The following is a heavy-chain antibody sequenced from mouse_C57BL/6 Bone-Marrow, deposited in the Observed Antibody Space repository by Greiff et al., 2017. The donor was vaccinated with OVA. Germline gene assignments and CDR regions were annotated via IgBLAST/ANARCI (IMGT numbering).Heavy chain of an antibody. D-gene: IGHD1-1*01. CDR3: ARTPSYYGSSWNWFAY. CDR1: GFTFSDYG. CDR2: ISSGSSTI. Sequence: EVNVVESGGGLVKPGGSLKLSCAASGFTFSDYGMHWVRQAPEKGLEWVAYISSGSSTIYYADTVKGRFTISRDNAKNTLFLQMTSLRSEDTAMYYCARTPSYYGSSWNWFAYWGQGTLVTVSA. J-gene: IGHJ3*01. V-gene: IGHV5-17*01.